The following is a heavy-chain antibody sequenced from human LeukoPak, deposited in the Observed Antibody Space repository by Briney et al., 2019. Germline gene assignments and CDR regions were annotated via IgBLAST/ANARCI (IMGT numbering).Heavy chain of an antibody. V-gene: IGHV3-53*01. CDR1: GFTVSSNY. J-gene: IGHJ4*02. CDR2: IYSGGST. CDR3: ARIPGGDSSGYDFDY. Sequence: GGSLRLSCAASGFTVSSNYMSWVRQAPGKGLEWVSVIYSGGSTYYADSVKGRFTISRDNSKNTLYLQMNSLRAEDTAVYYCARIPGGDSSGYDFDYWGQGTLVTVSS. D-gene: IGHD3-22*01.